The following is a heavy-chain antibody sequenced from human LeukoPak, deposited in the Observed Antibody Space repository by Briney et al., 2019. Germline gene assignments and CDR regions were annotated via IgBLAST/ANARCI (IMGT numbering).Heavy chain of an antibody. CDR3: ARMAMYSSSWYYFDY. D-gene: IGHD6-13*01. CDR2: IIPILGIA. CDR1: GGTFSSYA. J-gene: IGHJ4*03. V-gene: IGHV1-69*04. Sequence: GSSVKVSCKASGGTFSSYAISWVRQAPGQGLEWMGRIIPILGIANYARKFQGRVTITADESTSTAYMELSSLRSEDTAVYYCARMAMYSSSWYYFDYWGQGTMVTVSS.